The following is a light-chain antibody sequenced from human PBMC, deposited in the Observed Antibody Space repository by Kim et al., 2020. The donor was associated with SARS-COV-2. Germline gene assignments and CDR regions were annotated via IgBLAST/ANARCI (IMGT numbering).Light chain of an antibody. Sequence: SSELTQDPAVSVALGQTVRLTCQGDSLRSYYATWYQQRPGQAPTLVLYGKYDRPSGIPDRFSGSASGNTASLTITGAQAEDEGDYYCSSRDTTGDHVVFGGGTQLTV. CDR1: SLRSYY. V-gene: IGLV3-19*01. CDR2: GKY. J-gene: IGLJ3*02. CDR3: SSRDTTGDHVV.